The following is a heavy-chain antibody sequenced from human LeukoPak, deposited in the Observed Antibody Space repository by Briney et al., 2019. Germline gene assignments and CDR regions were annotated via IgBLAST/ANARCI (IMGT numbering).Heavy chain of an antibody. CDR1: GFTFSSYA. CDR3: TTDPSRGDAFDI. CDR2: ISGSGGST. D-gene: IGHD3-10*01. Sequence: GGSLRLSCAAYGFTFSSYAMSWVRQAPGKGLEWVSAISGSGGSTYYADSVKGRFTISRDNSKNTLYLQMNSLKTEGTAVYYCTTDPSRGDAFDIWGQGTMVTVSS. J-gene: IGHJ3*02. V-gene: IGHV3-23*01.